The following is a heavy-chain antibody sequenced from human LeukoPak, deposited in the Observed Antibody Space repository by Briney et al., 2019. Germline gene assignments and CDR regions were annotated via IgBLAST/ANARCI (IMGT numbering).Heavy chain of an antibody. J-gene: IGHJ4*02. D-gene: IGHD3-10*01. CDR2: INTDGSIT. Sequence: GGSLRLSCAASGFTFSSYWMHWVRQAPGKGLVWVSRINTDGSITTYADSVKGRFTISRDNAKNTLYLQMNSLRADDTAVYYCARSGNLEGFWGQGTLVTVSS. CDR3: ARSGNLEGF. V-gene: IGHV3-74*01. CDR1: GFTFSSYW.